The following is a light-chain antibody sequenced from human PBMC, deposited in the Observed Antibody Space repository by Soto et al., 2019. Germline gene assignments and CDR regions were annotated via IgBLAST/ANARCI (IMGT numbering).Light chain of an antibody. CDR1: QGVSRK. Sequence: DIVMTLSPATLSVAPGERVTLSCRASQGVSRKLAWYQHKPGQAPRLLISGASTGATGIPARFSGSGSGTEFTLTISSLQSEDCAIYYCQQYHTWPITFGGGTKVDI. J-gene: IGKJ4*01. CDR2: GAS. CDR3: QQYHTWPIT. V-gene: IGKV3-15*01.